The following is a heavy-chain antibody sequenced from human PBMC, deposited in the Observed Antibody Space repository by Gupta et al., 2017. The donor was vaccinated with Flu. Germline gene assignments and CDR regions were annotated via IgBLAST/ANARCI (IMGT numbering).Heavy chain of an antibody. V-gene: IGHV3-7*01. CDR3: VRDLDIDLRPNWYDAFDM. J-gene: IGHJ3*02. CDR1: GFTFSNYW. Sequence: EVQLVESGGGLVQPGESLRLSCPASGFTFSNYWMIWVRRAPGRGLEGWANIKQDGTIRNYVDSVKCRFTISRDNAENSLLLQMSSLRVEDTAVYYCVRDLDIDLRPNWYDAFDMWGQGTMVTVSS. D-gene: IGHD2-2*03. CDR2: IKQDGTIR.